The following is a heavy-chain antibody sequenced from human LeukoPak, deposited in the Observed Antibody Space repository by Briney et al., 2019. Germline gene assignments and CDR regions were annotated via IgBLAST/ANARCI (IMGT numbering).Heavy chain of an antibody. V-gene: IGHV3-21*01. CDR2: ISSSSSYI. D-gene: IGHD3-22*01. J-gene: IGHJ4*02. CDR1: GFTFSSYS. Sequence: GSLRLSCAASGFTFSSYSMNWVRQAPGKGLEWVSSISSSSSYIYYADSVKGRFTISRDNAKNSLYLQMNSLRAEDTAVYYCARDGRRAYYDPDYWGQGTLVTVSS. CDR3: ARDGRRAYYDPDY.